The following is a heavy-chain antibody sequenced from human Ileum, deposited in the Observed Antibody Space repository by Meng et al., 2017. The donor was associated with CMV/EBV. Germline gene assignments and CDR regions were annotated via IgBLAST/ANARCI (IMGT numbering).Heavy chain of an antibody. CDR2: INHSGST. CDR1: GVSFSGYY. D-gene: IGHD5-24*01. V-gene: IGHV4-34*01. Sequence: QVPLQQWGGGLLKPSETLSLTCAVYGVSFSGYYWSWIRQPPGKGLEWIGEINHSGSTNYNPSLKSRVTISVDTSKNQFSLKLSSVTAADTAVYYCARGRRDGYNNPPLDYWGQGTLVTVSS. CDR3: ARGRRDGYNNPPLDY. J-gene: IGHJ4*02.